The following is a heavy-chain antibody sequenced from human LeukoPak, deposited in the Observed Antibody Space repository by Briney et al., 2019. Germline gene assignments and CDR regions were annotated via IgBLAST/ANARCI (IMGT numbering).Heavy chain of an antibody. CDR1: GYTFTNYG. J-gene: IGHJ4*02. V-gene: IGHV1-18*01. Sequence: ASVKVSCKASGYTFTNYGINWVRQAPGQGLEWMGWISAYNGNTNYAQKLQGRVTMTTDTSTSTAYMELRSLRSDDTAVYYCARESRLGVTVRAFDYWGQGTLVTVSS. CDR3: ARESRLGVTVRAFDY. CDR2: ISAYNGNT. D-gene: IGHD4-17*01.